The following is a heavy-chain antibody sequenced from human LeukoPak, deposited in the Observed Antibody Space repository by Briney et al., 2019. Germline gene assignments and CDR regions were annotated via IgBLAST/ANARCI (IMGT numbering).Heavy chain of an antibody. J-gene: IGHJ5*02. Sequence: GGSLRLSCAASGFPFSSYEMNWVRQAPGKRLQGVSYISSSGNKIYYAASVKGGFTISRDNANNSLYLQIDSVRAEDTAVYYCARGQRPQYTSTWDNWFDPWGEGTQVTVSS. CDR3: ARGQRPQYTSTWDNWFDP. CDR1: GFPFSSYE. V-gene: IGHV3-48*03. D-gene: IGHD2-2*01. CDR2: ISSSGNKI.